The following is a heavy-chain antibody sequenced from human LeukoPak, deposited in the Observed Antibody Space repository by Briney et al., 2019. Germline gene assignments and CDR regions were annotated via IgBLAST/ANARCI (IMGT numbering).Heavy chain of an antibody. D-gene: IGHD6-19*01. V-gene: IGHV3-7*01. CDR1: GFTFSSYA. J-gene: IGHJ6*02. Sequence: GGSLRLSCAASGFTFSSYAMSWVRQAPGKGLEWVANIKYDGSDIFYADSVKGRFTISRDNTRESLFLQMNSLRAGDTAVYYCAREAGHGMDVWGQGTTVTVSS. CDR2: IKYDGSDI. CDR3: AREAGHGMDV.